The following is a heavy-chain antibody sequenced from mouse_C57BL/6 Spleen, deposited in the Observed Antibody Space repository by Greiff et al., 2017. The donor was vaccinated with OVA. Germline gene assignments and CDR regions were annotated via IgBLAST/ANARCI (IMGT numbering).Heavy chain of an antibody. CDR1: GYTFTSYW. CDR3: ARFHYGYDPYWYFDV. V-gene: IGHV1-55*01. J-gene: IGHJ1*03. Sequence: QVQLQQPGAELVMPGASVKLSCKASGYTFTSYWMHWVKQRPGQGLEWIGEIDPGSGSTNYNEKFKSKATLTVDTSSSTAYMQLSSLTSEDSAVYYCARFHYGYDPYWYFDVWGTGTTVTVAS. D-gene: IGHD2-2*01. CDR2: IDPGSGST.